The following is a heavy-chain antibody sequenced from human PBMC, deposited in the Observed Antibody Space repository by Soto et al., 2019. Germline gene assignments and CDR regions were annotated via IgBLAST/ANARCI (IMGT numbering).Heavy chain of an antibody. V-gene: IGHV3-9*01. CDR3: AKDANPGITMVRGVIGG. Sequence: EVQLVESGGGLVQPGRSLRLSCAASGFTFDDYAMHWVRRAPGKGLEWVSGISWNSGSIGYADSVKGRFTISRDNAKNSLYLQMNSLRAEDTALYYCAKDANPGITMVRGVIGGWGQGTLVTVSS. CDR1: GFTFDDYA. J-gene: IGHJ4*02. D-gene: IGHD3-10*01. CDR2: ISWNSGSI.